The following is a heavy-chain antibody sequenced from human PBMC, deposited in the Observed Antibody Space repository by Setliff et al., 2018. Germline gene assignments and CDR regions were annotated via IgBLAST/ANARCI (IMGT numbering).Heavy chain of an antibody. CDR3: ARVSEPNAYGDYVSGNWFDP. CDR1: GFTFSDYY. V-gene: IGHV3-11*01. CDR2: ISSSGSTI. J-gene: IGHJ5*02. D-gene: IGHD4-17*01. Sequence: TGGSLRLSCAASGFTFSDYYMSWIRQAPGKGLEWVSYISSSGSTIYYADSVKGRFTISRDNAKNSLYLQMNSLRAEDTAVYYCARVSEPNAYGDYVSGNWFDPWGQGTLVTVSS.